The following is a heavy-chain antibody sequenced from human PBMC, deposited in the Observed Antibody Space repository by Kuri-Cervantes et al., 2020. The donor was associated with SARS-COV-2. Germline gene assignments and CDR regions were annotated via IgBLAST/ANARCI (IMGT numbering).Heavy chain of an antibody. J-gene: IGHJ4*02. CDR2: MWYDGTNK. CDR1: GFSFSSYG. CDR3: ARDGNYYDSTDHAIDS. D-gene: IGHD3-22*01. Sequence: LSLTCAASGFSFSSYGFHWVRQAPGKGLEWVAVMWYDGTNKFYADSVKGRFTIFRDNSKNTVYLQMDSLRGEDTATYYCARDGNYYDSTDHAIDSWGQGTLVTVSS. V-gene: IGHV3-33*08.